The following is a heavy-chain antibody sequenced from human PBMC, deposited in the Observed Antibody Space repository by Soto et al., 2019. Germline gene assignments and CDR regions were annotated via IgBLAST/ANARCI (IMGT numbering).Heavy chain of an antibody. CDR2: IIPIFGTA. J-gene: IGHJ6*02. CDR1: GGTFSSYA. D-gene: IGHD1-1*01. Sequence: SVKVSCKASGGTFSSYAISWVRQAPGQGLGWMGGIIPIFGTANYAQKFQGRVTITADESTSTAYMELSSLRSEDTAVYYCARDLSPMEGISDGMDVWGQGTTVTVSS. V-gene: IGHV1-69*13. CDR3: ARDLSPMEGISDGMDV.